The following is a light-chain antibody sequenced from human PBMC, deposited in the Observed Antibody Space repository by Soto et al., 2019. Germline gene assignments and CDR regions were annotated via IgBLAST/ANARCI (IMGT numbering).Light chain of an antibody. Sequence: TVVTQEPSFSVSPGGTVTLTCGLSSGSVSTSYYPSWYQQTPGQAPRTLIYSTNTRSSGVPDRFSGSILGNKAALTITGAQADDESDYYCVLYMGGGIRVFGGGTKLTVL. CDR2: STN. CDR1: SGSVSTSYY. V-gene: IGLV8-61*01. J-gene: IGLJ3*02. CDR3: VLYMGGGIRV.